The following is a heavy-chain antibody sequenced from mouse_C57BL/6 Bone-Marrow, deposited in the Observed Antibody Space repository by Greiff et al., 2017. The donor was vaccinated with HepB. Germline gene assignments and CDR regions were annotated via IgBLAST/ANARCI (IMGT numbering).Heavy chain of an antibody. J-gene: IGHJ4*01. CDR1: GYTFTSYG. D-gene: IGHD1-1*02. V-gene: IGHV1-81*01. CDR2: IYPRSGNT. CDR3: ARRRGLYYYGLDY. Sequence: QVQLKESGAELARPGASVKLSCKASGYTFTSYGISWVKQRTGQGLEWIGEIYPRSGNTYYNEKFKGKATLTADKSSSTAYMELRSLTSEDSAVYFCARRRGLYYYGLDYWGQGTSVTVSS.